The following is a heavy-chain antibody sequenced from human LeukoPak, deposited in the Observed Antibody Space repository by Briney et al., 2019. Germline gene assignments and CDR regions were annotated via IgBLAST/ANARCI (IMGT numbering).Heavy chain of an antibody. V-gene: IGHV3-23*01. D-gene: IGHD3-10*01. CDR1: GFSLSSYG. J-gene: IGHJ4*02. CDR3: AKGAVYGSGSLGVD. CDR2: ISGSGGST. Sequence: GGSLRLSCTVSGFSLSSYGMSWVRQAPGKGLEWVSAISGSGGSTYYADSVKGRFTISRDNSKNTLYLQMNSLRAEDTAVYYCAKGAVYGSGSLGVDWGQGTLVTVSS.